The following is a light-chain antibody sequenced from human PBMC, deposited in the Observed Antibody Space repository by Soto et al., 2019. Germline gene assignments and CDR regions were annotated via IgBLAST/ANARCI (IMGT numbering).Light chain of an antibody. J-gene: IGKJ1*01. Sequence: EIVLTQSPGTLSLSPGERATLSCRASQSVSSKLAWYQQKPGQAPRLLIYDASTRATGIPARFSGSGSGTEFTLTISSLQSEDFAVYYCQQFNNWPRTFGQGTKVDNK. V-gene: IGKV3-15*01. CDR3: QQFNNWPRT. CDR2: DAS. CDR1: QSVSSK.